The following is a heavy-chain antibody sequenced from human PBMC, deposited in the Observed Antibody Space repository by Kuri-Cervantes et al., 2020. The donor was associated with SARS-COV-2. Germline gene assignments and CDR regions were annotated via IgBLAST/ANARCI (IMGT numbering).Heavy chain of an antibody. D-gene: IGHD3-10*01. J-gene: IGHJ4*02. V-gene: IGHV3-30-3*01. CDR2: ISYDGSNK. CDR1: GFTFSSYA. CDR3: ARQRRRVYYGSGGSSPAKGLRNFDY. Sequence: GGSLRLSCAASGFTFSSYAMHWVRQAPGKGLEWVAVISYDGSNKYYADSVKGRFTISRDNSKNTLYLQMNSLRAEDTAVYYCARQRRRVYYGSGGSSPAKGLRNFDYWGQGTLVTVSS.